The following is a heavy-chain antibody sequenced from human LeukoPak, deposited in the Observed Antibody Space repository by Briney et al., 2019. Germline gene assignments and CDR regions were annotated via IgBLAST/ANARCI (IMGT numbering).Heavy chain of an antibody. CDR2: ISAYNGNT. D-gene: IGHD3-10*01. V-gene: IGHV1-18*01. J-gene: IGHJ4*02. CDR1: GYTFTSYG. Sequence: ASVKVSCKASGYTFTSYGISWVRQAPGQGLEWMGWISAYNGNTNYAQKLQGRVTMTTDTSTSTAYMELRSLRSDDTAVYYCAREAQAGSYSLYCFDYWGQGTLVTVSS. CDR3: AREAQAGSYSLYCFDY.